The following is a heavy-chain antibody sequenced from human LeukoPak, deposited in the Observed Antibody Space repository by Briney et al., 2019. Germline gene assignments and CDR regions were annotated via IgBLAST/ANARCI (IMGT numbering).Heavy chain of an antibody. D-gene: IGHD3-22*01. V-gene: IGHV3-48*01. Sequence: GGSLRLSCAASGFTFSSYSMNWVRQAPGKGLEWVSYISSSSTTIYYADSVKGRFTISRDNAKNSLYLQMNSLRAEDTAVYYCAREGYDSSYWFYYYYGMDVWGQGTTVTVSS. CDR2: ISSSSTTI. CDR3: AREGYDSSYWFYYYYGMDV. J-gene: IGHJ6*02. CDR1: GFTFSSYS.